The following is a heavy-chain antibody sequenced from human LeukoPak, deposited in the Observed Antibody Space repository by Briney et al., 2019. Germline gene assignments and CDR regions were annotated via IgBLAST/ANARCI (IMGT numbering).Heavy chain of an antibody. CDR1: GYTFINYD. CDR2: MSANSGST. V-gene: IGHV1-8*01. D-gene: IGHD2-15*01. Sequence: ASVKVSCKTSGYTFINYDINWVRQATGQGLEWLGWMSANSGSTGYAQKFQGRVSMTRATSISTAYLELSSLTFEDTAVYYCAKQLGYCSDGSCYFPYWGQGTLVTVSS. J-gene: IGHJ4*02. CDR3: AKQLGYCSDGSCYFPY.